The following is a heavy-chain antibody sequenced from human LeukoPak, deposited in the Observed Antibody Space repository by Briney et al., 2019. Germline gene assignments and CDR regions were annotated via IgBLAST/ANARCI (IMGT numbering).Heavy chain of an antibody. V-gene: IGHV3-21*01. Sequence: GGSLRLSCAASGFTFSSYSMNWVRQAPGKGLEWVSSISNGSTYIYYADSVKGRFTISRDNTKNSLYLLMNSLRAEDTAVYYCARPFVGAPGAYGMDVWGQGTTVTVSS. CDR2: ISNGSTYI. CDR3: ARPFVGAPGAYGMDV. CDR1: GFTFSSYS. J-gene: IGHJ6*02. D-gene: IGHD3-16*01.